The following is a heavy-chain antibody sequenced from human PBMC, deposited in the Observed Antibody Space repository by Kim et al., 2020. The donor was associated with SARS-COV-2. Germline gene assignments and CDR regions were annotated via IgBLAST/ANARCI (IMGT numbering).Heavy chain of an antibody. D-gene: IGHD5-12*01. Sequence: GGSLRLSCAASGFTFSSYAMSWVRQAPGKGLEWVSAISGSGGSTYYADSVKGRFTISRDNSKNTLYLQMNSLRAEDTAVYYCAKEEGYSGYDWDSYFDYWGQGTLVTVSS. J-gene: IGHJ4*02. CDR1: GFTFSSYA. CDR3: AKEEGYSGYDWDSYFDY. V-gene: IGHV3-23*01. CDR2: ISGSGGST.